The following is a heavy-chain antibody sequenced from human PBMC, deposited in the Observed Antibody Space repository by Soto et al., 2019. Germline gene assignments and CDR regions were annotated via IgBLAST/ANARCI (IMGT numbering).Heavy chain of an antibody. CDR1: GNTFTHPH. CDR3: AGGGAGSGPFTWELPDH. J-gene: IGHJ4*02. D-gene: IGHD1-26*01. V-gene: IGHV1-45*02. CDR2: ITPFSGDV. Sequence: GASMKVSFKALGNTFTHPHLHRVRQAPRQTLEWMGWITPFSGDVHYAQKFQERVTITRDRSINTAYMQMSSLRSEDTAMYFCAGGGAGSGPFTWELPDHWGQGTLVTVSS.